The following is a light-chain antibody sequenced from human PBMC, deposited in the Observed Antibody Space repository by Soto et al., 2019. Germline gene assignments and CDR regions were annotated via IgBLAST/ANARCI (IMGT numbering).Light chain of an antibody. Sequence: QSVLTQPPSASGTPGQRVTISCSGSSSNIGSNYVYWYQQRPGTAPKLLIYRNNQRPSGVPDRFSGSKSGTSASLAISGVRFEDEADYYCAAWDDSLSGRVFGGGTKVTVL. J-gene: IGLJ3*02. CDR2: RNN. V-gene: IGLV1-47*01. CDR3: AAWDDSLSGRV. CDR1: SSNIGSNY.